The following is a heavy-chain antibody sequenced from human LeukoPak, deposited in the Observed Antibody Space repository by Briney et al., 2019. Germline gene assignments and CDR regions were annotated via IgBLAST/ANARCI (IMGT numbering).Heavy chain of an antibody. V-gene: IGHV1-8*01. D-gene: IGHD3-9*01. Sequence: ASVKVSCKASGYTFTSYDINWVRQATGQGLEWMGWMNPDTGNTGYAQKFQGRVTMTRNTSISTAYMELSSLKSEDTAVYYCARRPFKYYDILTGSYRSEFDYWGQGIRVTVSS. CDR1: GYTFTSYD. CDR3: ARRPFKYYDILTGSYRSEFDY. J-gene: IGHJ4*02. CDR2: MNPDTGNT.